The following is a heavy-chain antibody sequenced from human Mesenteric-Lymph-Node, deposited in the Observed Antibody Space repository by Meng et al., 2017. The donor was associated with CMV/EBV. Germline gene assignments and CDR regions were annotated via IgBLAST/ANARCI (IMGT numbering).Heavy chain of an antibody. CDR3: ARGGSFDY. J-gene: IGHJ4*02. V-gene: IGHV3-9*03. CDR1: GFSFDDYA. CDR2: ISSNSGSI. Sequence: SLKISCAASGFSFDDYAMHWVRQAPGRGLEWVSGISSNSGSIVYADSVKGRFTISRDNAKNSLYLQMNSLRAEDMALYYCARGGSFDYWGQGTLVTVSS. D-gene: IGHD3-16*01.